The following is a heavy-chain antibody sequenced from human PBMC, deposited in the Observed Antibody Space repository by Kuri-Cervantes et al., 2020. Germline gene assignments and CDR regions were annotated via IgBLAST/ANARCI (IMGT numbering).Heavy chain of an antibody. Sequence: ETLSLTCAASGFTFSSYSMNWVRQAPGKGLEWVSSISSSSSYIYYADSVKGRFTISRDNAKNSLYLQMNSLRAEDTAVYYCARDYDPMILWFGESYYYYGMDVWGQGTTVTVSS. V-gene: IGHV3-21*01. J-gene: IGHJ6*02. CDR1: GFTFSSYS. D-gene: IGHD3-10*01. CDR3: ARDYDPMILWFGESYYYYGMDV. CDR2: ISSSSSYI.